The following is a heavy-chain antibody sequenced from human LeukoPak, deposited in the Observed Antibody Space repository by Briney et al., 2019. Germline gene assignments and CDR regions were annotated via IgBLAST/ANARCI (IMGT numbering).Heavy chain of an antibody. CDR1: GYTFTSYG. CDR3: ARWNGYYYYGMDV. V-gene: IGHV1-69*13. CDR2: IIPIFGTA. J-gene: IGHJ6*02. D-gene: IGHD1-1*01. Sequence: GASVKVSCKASGYTFTSYGISWVRQAPGQGLEWMGGIIPIFGTANYAQKFQGRVTITADESTSTAYMELSSLRSEDTAVYYCARWNGYYYYGMDVWGQGTTVTVSS.